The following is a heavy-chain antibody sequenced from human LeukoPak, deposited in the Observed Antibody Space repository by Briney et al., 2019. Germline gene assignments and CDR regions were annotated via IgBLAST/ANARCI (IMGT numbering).Heavy chain of an antibody. Sequence: GRSLRLSCAASGFTLSSNFMSWVRQAPGKGLMWVSVIYSGSNTYHADSVQGTFTISRDNTKNTLYLQMNSLRAEDTAVYYCERDHAFDIWGQGTMVTVSS. CDR2: IYSGSNT. CDR3: ERDHAFDI. V-gene: IGHV3-53*01. CDR1: GFTLSSNF. J-gene: IGHJ3*02.